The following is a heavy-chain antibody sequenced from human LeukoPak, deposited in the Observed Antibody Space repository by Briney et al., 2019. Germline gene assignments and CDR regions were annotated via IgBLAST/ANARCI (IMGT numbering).Heavy chain of an antibody. V-gene: IGHV3-30*02. Sequence: GGSLRLPCAASGFTFSSYGMHWVRQAPGKGLEWVAFIRYDGSNKYYADSVKGRFTISRDNSKNTLYLQMNSLRAEDTAVYYCAKEKYGVDAFDIWGQGTMVTVSS. J-gene: IGHJ3*02. D-gene: IGHD4-17*01. CDR2: IRYDGSNK. CDR3: AKEKYGVDAFDI. CDR1: GFTFSSYG.